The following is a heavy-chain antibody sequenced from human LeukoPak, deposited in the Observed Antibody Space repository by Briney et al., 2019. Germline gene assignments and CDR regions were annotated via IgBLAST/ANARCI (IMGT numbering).Heavy chain of an antibody. D-gene: IGHD2-21*02. CDR3: AKDLRVATGIKPTDH. CDR1: GFTFSSYG. Sequence: GGTLRLSCAASGFTFSSYGMSWVRQAPGKGLEWVSAISGSGGSTYYADSVKGRFTISRDNSKNTLYLQMNSLRAEDTAIYNCAKDLRVATGIKPTDHWGQGTLVTVSS. V-gene: IGHV3-23*01. J-gene: IGHJ4*02. CDR2: ISGSGGST.